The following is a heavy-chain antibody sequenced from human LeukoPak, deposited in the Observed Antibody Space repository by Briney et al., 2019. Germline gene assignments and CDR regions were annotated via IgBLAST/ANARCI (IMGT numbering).Heavy chain of an antibody. D-gene: IGHD3-10*01. CDR1: GFTFSSHW. CDR3: ARDFI. V-gene: IGHV3-7*05. J-gene: IGHJ4*02. Sequence: GGSLRLSCVGSGFTFSSHWMSWVRQAPGKGLEWAANIKQDGSEVDYVDSVKGRFTISRDNAKNSLFLQMNSLRAEDTAVYYCARDFIWGQGTLVTVSS. CDR2: IKQDGSEV.